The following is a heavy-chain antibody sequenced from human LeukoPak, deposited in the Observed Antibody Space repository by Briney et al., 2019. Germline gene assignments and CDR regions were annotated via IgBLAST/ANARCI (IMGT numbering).Heavy chain of an antibody. D-gene: IGHD1-26*01. CDR1: EYTFTAYY. J-gene: IGHJ4*02. CDR2: INPTSGGT. V-gene: IGHV1-2*02. CDR3: SGSYYVYYFEY. Sequence: ASVKVSCKASEYTFTAYYMHWVRLAPGQGLEWMGWINPTSGGTNYAQKFQGRVSLTRDTSISTAYMELSRLTADDTAVYYCSGSYYVYYFEYWGQGTLVTVSS.